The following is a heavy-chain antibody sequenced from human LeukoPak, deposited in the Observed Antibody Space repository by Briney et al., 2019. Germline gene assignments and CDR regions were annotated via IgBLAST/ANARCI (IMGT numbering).Heavy chain of an antibody. D-gene: IGHD3-22*01. J-gene: IGHJ4*02. CDR1: GFSVSSNY. V-gene: IGHV3-48*01. CDR3: ARVSRYYDNFDY. CDR2: ISSSSSTI. Sequence: GGSLRLSCAASGFSVSSNYMSWVRQAPGKGLEWVSYISSSSSTIYYADSVKGRFTISRDNAKNSLYLQMNSLRAEDTAVYYCARVSRYYDNFDYWGQGTLVTVSS.